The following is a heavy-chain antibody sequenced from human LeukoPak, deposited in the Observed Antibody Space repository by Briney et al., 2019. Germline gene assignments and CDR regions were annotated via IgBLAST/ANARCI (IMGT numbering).Heavy chain of an antibody. CDR1: GFTFSSYG. CDR2: IPYDGSKK. V-gene: IGHV3-30*18. CDR3: AKEGSSGWYSHFDY. Sequence: GGSLRLSCAASGFTFSSYGMHWVRQAPGKGLEWVAVIPYDGSKKYYTDSVKGRFTISRDNSKNTLYLQMNSLRAEDTAVYYCAKEGSSGWYSHFDYWGQGTLVTVSS. D-gene: IGHD6-19*01. J-gene: IGHJ4*02.